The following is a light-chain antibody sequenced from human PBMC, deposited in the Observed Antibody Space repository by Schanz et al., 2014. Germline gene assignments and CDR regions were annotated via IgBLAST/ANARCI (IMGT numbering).Light chain of an antibody. J-gene: IGKJ1*01. CDR2: GAS. CDR1: QSVSSSY. Sequence: EIMLTQSPGTLSLSPGERATLSCRASQSVSSSYLAWYQQKPGQAPRLLIYGASSRATGIPDRFSGSGSGTDFTLTISRLEPEDFAVYYCQYYGSSFWTFGQGTKVEIK. CDR3: QYYGSSFWT. V-gene: IGKV3-20*01.